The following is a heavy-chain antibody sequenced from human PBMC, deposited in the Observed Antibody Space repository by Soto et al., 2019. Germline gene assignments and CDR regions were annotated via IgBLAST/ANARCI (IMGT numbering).Heavy chain of an antibody. Sequence: QVQLVQSGAEVKKPGASVKVSCKASGYTFTSYGISWVRQAPGQGLEWMGWINAYNGNTKYAQKLQGRVTMTTDTATGTGHMELRSLRSDDTAVYYCARDQAMAQFDYWGQGTVVTVSS. CDR1: GYTFTSYG. J-gene: IGHJ4*02. CDR3: ARDQAMAQFDY. CDR2: INAYNGNT. V-gene: IGHV1-18*01. D-gene: IGHD5-18*01.